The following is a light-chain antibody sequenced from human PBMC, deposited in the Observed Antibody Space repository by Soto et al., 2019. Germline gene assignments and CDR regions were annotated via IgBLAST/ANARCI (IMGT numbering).Light chain of an antibody. J-gene: IGLJ1*01. CDR2: AVS. CDR3: SSYTGDSSYV. V-gene: IGLV2-14*01. CDR1: SSDVGLYDY. Sequence: QSVLTQPAPVSGSPGQSITISCTGTSSDVGLYDYVSWYQQHPGKAPQLMIYAVSNRPSGVSNRFSASKSGNTASLFISGLQAEDEADYYCSSYTGDSSYVFGSGTKVTVL.